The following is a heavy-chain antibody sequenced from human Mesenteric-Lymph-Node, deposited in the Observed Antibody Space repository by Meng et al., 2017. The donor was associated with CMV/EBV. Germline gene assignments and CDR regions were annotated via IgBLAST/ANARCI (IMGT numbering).Heavy chain of an antibody. CDR2: INHSGST. Sequence: VPLPQWGAGLFNPSETLSLTCAVYGGSFSGYYWSWIRQPPGKGLEWIGEINHSGSTNYNPSLKSRVTISVDTSKNQFSLKLSSVTAADTAVYYCARHQRWLKSEGGFNYWGQGTLVTVSS. D-gene: IGHD4-23*01. V-gene: IGHV4-34*01. CDR3: ARHQRWLKSEGGFNY. CDR1: GGSFSGYY. J-gene: IGHJ4*02.